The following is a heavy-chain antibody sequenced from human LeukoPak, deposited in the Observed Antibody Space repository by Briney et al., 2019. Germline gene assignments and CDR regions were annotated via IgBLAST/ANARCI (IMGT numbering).Heavy chain of an antibody. CDR3: AKDRYSSGWRAFDY. CDR1: GFTFSSYA. V-gene: IGHV3-23*01. CDR2: IRGSGGST. D-gene: IGHD6-19*01. Sequence: GGSLRLSCAASGFTFSSYAMSWVRQAPGKGLEWVSVIRGSGGSTYYADSVKGRFTISRDNSKNTLYLQMNSLRAEDTAVYYCAKDRYSSGWRAFDYWGQGTLITVSS. J-gene: IGHJ4*02.